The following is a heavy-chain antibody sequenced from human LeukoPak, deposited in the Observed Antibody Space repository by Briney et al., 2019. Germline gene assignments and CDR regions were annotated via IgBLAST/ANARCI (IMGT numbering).Heavy chain of an antibody. V-gene: IGHV3-20*01. D-gene: IGHD3-22*01. J-gene: IGHJ4*02. CDR2: IYWKDGST. CDR1: GLTFDDYG. Sequence: GGSLSLSRAASGLTFDDYGMRWVRQAPGKGLAGVAGIYWKDGSTGYADAVKGRFSISRDNAKISLYVQLNSLRAEGAVLYHCARGGYDRSGYYFVYWGQGALVSVSS. CDR3: ARGGYDRSGYYFVY.